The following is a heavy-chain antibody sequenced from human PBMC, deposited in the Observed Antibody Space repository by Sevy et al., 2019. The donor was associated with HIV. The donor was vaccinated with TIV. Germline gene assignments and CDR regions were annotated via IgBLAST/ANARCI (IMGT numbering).Heavy chain of an antibody. D-gene: IGHD2-2*01. J-gene: IGHJ4*02. CDR2: ISAYNGNT. CDR1: GYTFTSYG. CDR3: ARDKKYQLLSERYFDY. Sequence: ASVKVSCKASGYTFTSYGISWVRQAPGQGLEWMGWISAYNGNTNYAQKLQGRVTMTTETSTSTAYMELRSLRSDDTAVYYWARDKKYQLLSERYFDYWGQGTLVTVSS. V-gene: IGHV1-18*04.